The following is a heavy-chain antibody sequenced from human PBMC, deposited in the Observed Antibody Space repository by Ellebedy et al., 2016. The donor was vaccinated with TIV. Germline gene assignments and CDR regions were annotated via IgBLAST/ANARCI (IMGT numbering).Heavy chain of an antibody. Sequence: GGSLRLXCEASGFTFDDYAMHWVRQAPGKGLEWVSGISWNSGTTDYADFVKGRFTISRDNAKNSLYLQMNRLRADDTAFYYCARDLRITARDYYLDYWGQGTLVTVSS. CDR2: ISWNSGTT. V-gene: IGHV3-9*01. J-gene: IGHJ4*02. CDR3: ARDLRITARDYYLDY. D-gene: IGHD6-6*01. CDR1: GFTFDDYA.